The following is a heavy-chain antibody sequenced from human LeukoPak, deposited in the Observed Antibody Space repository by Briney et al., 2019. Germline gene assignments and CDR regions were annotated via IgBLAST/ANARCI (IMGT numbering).Heavy chain of an antibody. J-gene: IGHJ4*02. Sequence: GGSLRLSCAASGFTFSSYSMNWVRQAPGEGLEWVSSISSSSSYIYYADSVKGRFTISRDNAKNSLYLQMNSLRAEDTAVYYCARGPPLWSGYYILYWGQGTLVTVSS. CDR1: GFTFSSYS. D-gene: IGHD3-3*01. CDR2: ISSSSSYI. CDR3: ARGPPLWSGYYILY. V-gene: IGHV3-21*01.